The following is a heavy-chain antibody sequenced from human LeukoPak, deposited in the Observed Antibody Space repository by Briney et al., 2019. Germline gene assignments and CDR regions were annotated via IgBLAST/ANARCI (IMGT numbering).Heavy chain of an antibody. Sequence: GGSLRLSCAAPGFTFSNYAMSWVRQAPGKGLEWVSGISYSGSSTYYADSVKGRFTISRDNSKNTLYLQMNSLRAEDTALYYCAKGGPRHSYGMDVWGQGTTVTVSS. CDR1: GFTFSNYA. J-gene: IGHJ6*02. V-gene: IGHV3-23*01. CDR2: ISYSGSST. CDR3: AKGGPRHSYGMDV.